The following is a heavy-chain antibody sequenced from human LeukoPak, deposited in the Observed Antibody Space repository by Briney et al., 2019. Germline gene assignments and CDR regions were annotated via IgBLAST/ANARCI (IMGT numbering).Heavy chain of an antibody. Sequence: PSETLSLTCTVSGGSISTSNYYWGWIRQPAGKGLEWIGRIYTSGSTNYNPSLKSRVTMSVDTSKNQFSLKLSSVTAADTAVYYCARGAYYYDSINYYWFDPWGQGTLVTVSS. D-gene: IGHD3-22*01. J-gene: IGHJ5*02. V-gene: IGHV4-61*02. CDR1: GGSISTSNYY. CDR3: ARGAYYYDSINYYWFDP. CDR2: IYTSGST.